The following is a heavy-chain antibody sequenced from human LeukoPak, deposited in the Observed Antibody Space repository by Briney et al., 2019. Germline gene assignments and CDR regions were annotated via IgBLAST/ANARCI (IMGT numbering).Heavy chain of an antibody. J-gene: IGHJ5*01. CDR2: IYYTGST. V-gene: IGHV4-59*08. CDR1: GGSISRDY. CDR3: ARQVVIIPSSRGGPWFDP. Sequence: KPSETLSLTCTVSGGSISRDYWSWIRQPPGKGLEWIGYIYYTGSTNYNPSLKSRVTISVDASKNQISLKLSSVTAADTAVYYCARQVVIIPSSRGGPWFDPWGQGTLVAVSS. D-gene: IGHD2/OR15-2a*01.